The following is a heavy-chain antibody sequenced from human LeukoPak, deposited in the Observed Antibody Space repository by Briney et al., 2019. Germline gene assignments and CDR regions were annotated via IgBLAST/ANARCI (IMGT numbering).Heavy chain of an antibody. V-gene: IGHV4-4*09. CDR2: IYTSGST. CDR1: GGSISSYY. J-gene: IGHJ5*02. CDR3: ATSSSGDWFDP. D-gene: IGHD3-10*01. Sequence: PSETLSLTCTGSGGSISSYYWSWIRQPPGKGLEWIGYIYTSGSTNYNPSLKSRVTISVDTSKNQFSLKLSSVTAADTAVYYCATSSSGDWFDPWGQGTLVTVSS.